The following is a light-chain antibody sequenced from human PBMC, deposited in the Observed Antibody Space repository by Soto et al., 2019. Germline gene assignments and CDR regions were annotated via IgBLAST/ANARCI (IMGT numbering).Light chain of an antibody. CDR2: DVS. J-gene: IGLJ2*01. CDR1: SSDVGGYNY. Sequence: QPASVSGSPGQSITISCTGTSSDVGGYNYVSWYQQHPGKAPKLMIYDVSNRPSGVSNRFSGSKSGNTASLTISGLQAEDEADYYCSSYTSSSTLDVVFGGGTQLTVL. CDR3: SSYTSSSTLDVV. V-gene: IGLV2-14*01.